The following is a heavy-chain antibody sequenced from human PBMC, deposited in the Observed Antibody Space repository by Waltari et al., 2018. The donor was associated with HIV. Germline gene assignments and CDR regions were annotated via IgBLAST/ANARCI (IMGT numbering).Heavy chain of an antibody. Sequence: QITLKESGPTLVKPTQTLTLTCTFSGFSLSTTGVGVGWIRQPPGKALEWLALIYWNDDKHYSPSLKSRLTITRDTSKNQVVLTMTNVYPVDTATYFCVQSLLGIRYYGMDVWGQGTTVTVSS. CDR3: VQSLLGIRYYGMDV. CDR1: GFSLSTTGVG. CDR2: IYWNDDK. D-gene: IGHD2-8*02. J-gene: IGHJ6*02. V-gene: IGHV2-5*01.